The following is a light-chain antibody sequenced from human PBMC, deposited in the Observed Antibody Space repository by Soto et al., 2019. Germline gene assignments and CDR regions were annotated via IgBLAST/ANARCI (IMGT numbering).Light chain of an antibody. Sequence: QSALTQPPSAYGTTGRRVTISCSGSSSNIGSNTVNWYQQLPGTAPKLLIYSNNQRPSGVPDRFSGSKSGTSASLAISGLQSEDEADYYCAAWDDSLNGPRYVFGTGTKVTVL. CDR2: SNN. CDR3: AAWDDSLNGPRYV. V-gene: IGLV1-44*01. CDR1: SSNIGSNT. J-gene: IGLJ1*01.